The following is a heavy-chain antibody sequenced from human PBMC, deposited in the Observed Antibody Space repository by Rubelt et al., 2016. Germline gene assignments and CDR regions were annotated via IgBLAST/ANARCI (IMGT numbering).Heavy chain of an antibody. CDR2: MSGSGGNT. CDR1: GFTFSRNA. D-gene: IGHD5-12*01. J-gene: IGHJ4*02. Sequence: EVQLLESGGGLVQPGGSLRLSCAASGFTFSRNAMNWVRQAPGKGLEWVSAMSGSGGNTYCADSVKGQFIISRDNSKNTLYLHMKGLRGEGTAVYYCAKELTGVATIGYYYDNWGQGTLVTVSS. V-gene: IGHV3-23*01. CDR3: AKELTGVATIGYYYDN.